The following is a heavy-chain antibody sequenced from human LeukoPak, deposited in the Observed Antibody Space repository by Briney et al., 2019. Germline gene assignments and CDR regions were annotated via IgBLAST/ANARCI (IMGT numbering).Heavy chain of an antibody. CDR1: GGSISSGGYY. Sequence: PSETLSLTCTVSGGSISSGGYYWSWIRQHPGKGLEWIGYIYYSGSTYYNPSLKSRVTISVDTSKNQFSLKLSSVTAADTAVYYCARDCGRVRSGSSWYFDLWGRGTLVTVSS. D-gene: IGHD6-6*01. CDR3: ARDCGRVRSGSSWYFDL. V-gene: IGHV4-31*03. J-gene: IGHJ2*01. CDR2: IYYSGST.